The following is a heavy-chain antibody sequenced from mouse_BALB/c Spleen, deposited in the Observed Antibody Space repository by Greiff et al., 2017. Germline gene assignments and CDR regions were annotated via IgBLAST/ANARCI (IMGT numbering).Heavy chain of an antibody. CDR2: ISNLAYSI. V-gene: IGHV5-15*02. J-gene: IGHJ2*01. D-gene: IGHD1-1*01. CDR1: GFTFSDYG. Sequence: EVKLMESGGGLVQPGGSLKLSCAASGFTFSDYGMAWVRQAPGKGPEWVAFISNLAYSIYYADTVTGRFTISRENAKNTLYLEMSSLRSEDTAMYYCARDYGSFYFDYWGQGTTLTVSS. CDR3: ARDYGSFYFDY.